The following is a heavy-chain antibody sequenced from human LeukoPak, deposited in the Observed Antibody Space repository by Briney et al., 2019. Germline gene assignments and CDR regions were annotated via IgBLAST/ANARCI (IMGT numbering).Heavy chain of an antibody. CDR2: IYSGGTT. J-gene: IGHJ4*02. CDR1: GFTVSSNY. D-gene: IGHD1-26*01. V-gene: IGHV3-53*01. CDR3: AGSGNYELFGY. Sequence: GGSLRLSCAASGFTVSSNYMSWVRQAPGKGLEWVSIIYSGGTTFYADSVKGRFTISRDNSKNTLYLQMNGLRAEDTAVYYCAGSGNYELFGYWGQGTLVTVSS.